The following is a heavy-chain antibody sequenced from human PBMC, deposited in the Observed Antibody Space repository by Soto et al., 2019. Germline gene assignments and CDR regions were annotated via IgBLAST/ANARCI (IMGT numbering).Heavy chain of an antibody. CDR1: GLTFNKAW. Sequence: GGSLRLSCAASGLTFNKAWMNWVRQAPGKGLEWVGRIKSNGDGGTTDYAAPVKGRFTISRDDSKNTLYLQMNSLKNEDTVVYFCTTDGAQIAAAGTGGLFFDYWGRGTVVTVSS. CDR3: TTDGAQIAAAGTGGLFFDY. D-gene: IGHD6-13*01. CDR2: IKSNGDGGTT. V-gene: IGHV3-15*07. J-gene: IGHJ4*02.